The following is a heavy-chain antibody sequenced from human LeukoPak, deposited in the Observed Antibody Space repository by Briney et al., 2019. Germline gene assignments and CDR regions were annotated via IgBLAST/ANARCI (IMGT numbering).Heavy chain of an antibody. CDR1: GFTFSNAW. CDR3: TTDSYYDFWSGYWRFDP. J-gene: IGHJ5*02. Sequence: GGSLRLSCAASGFTFSNAWMSWVRQAPGKGLEWVGRIKSKTDGGTTDYAAPVKGRFTISRDDSKNTLYLQMNSLKTEDTAVYYCTTDSYYDFWSGYWRFDPRGQGTLVTVSS. D-gene: IGHD3-3*01. CDR2: IKSKTDGGTT. V-gene: IGHV3-15*01.